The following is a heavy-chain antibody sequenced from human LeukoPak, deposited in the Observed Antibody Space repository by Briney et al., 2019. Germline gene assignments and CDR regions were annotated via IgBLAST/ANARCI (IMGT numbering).Heavy chain of an antibody. D-gene: IGHD3-10*01. V-gene: IGHV1-2*06. CDR3: ARLRTMVRGLIITGAFDY. J-gene: IGHJ4*02. CDR2: INPNSGGT. CDR1: GYAFTGYY. Sequence: ASVKVSCKASGYAFTGYYMHWVRQAPGQGLEWMGRINPNSGGTNYAQKFQGRVTMTRDTSISTAYMELSRLRSDDTAVYYSARLRTMVRGLIITGAFDYWGQGTLVTVSS.